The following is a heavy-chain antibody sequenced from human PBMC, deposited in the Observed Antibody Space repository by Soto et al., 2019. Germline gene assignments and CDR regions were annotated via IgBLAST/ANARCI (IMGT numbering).Heavy chain of an antibody. CDR3: AREAAGILNWFDP. CDR2: IYHSGST. V-gene: IGHV4-31*03. D-gene: IGHD6-25*01. J-gene: IGHJ5*02. Sequence: QVQLQESGPGLVKPTQTLSLTCTVSGGSISSGGYYWSWIRQHPGKGLEWIGYIYHSGSTYYNPSHKSRVTISVETSKNQFSLKLSSVTAADTAVYYCAREAAGILNWFDPWGQGTLVTVSS. CDR1: GGSISSGGYY.